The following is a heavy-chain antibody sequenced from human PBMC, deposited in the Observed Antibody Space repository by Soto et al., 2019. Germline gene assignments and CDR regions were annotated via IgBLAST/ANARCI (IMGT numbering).Heavy chain of an antibody. Sequence: QAQLVQSGAEVKKPGASVKVSCKASGYTFTSYGINWVRQAPGQGLEWLGWISAYDGNTKYAQSVQGRVSMNTDTSTKTAYMELRGLRSDDTAMYYCARGGYYDSSGSRNYYYCGMNVWGQGTTVSVSS. V-gene: IGHV1-18*04. J-gene: IGHJ6*02. CDR1: GYTFTSYG. D-gene: IGHD3-22*01. CDR2: ISAYDGNT. CDR3: ARGGYYDSSGSRNYYYCGMNV.